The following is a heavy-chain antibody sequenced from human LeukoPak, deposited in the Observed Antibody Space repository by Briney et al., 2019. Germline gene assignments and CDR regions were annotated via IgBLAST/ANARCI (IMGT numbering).Heavy chain of an antibody. CDR3: ARVERYCSGGSCYNY. V-gene: IGHV4-30-4*01. D-gene: IGHD2-15*01. Sequence: SETLSLTCTVSGGSISSGDYYWSWIRQPPGKGLEWIGYIYYSGSTYYNPSLKSRVTISVDTSKNQFSLKLSSVTAADTAVYYCARVERYCSGGSCYNYWGQGTLVTVSS. CDR1: GGSISSGDYY. CDR2: IYYSGST. J-gene: IGHJ4*02.